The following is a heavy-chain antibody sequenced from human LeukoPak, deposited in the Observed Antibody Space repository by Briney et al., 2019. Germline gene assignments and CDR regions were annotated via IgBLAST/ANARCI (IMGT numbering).Heavy chain of an antibody. CDR2: IYYTGST. Sequence: SETLSLTCSVSGASVTSGGFYWGWLRQSPGKGLEWIATIYYTGSTYYDPSLKSRVTISIDTSKNQSSLNVRSVSAADTAVYYCARHSGSGSLSRPFDPWGQGTLVTVTS. D-gene: IGHD3-10*01. CDR1: GASVTSGGFY. J-gene: IGHJ5*02. CDR3: ARHSGSGSLSRPFDP. V-gene: IGHV4-39*01.